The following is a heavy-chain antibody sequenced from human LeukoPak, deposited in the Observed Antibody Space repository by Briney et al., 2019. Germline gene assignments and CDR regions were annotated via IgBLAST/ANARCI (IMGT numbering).Heavy chain of an antibody. V-gene: IGHV3-30*02. CDR1: GFTFSTYG. CDR3: ATEITPYYYMDV. Sequence: PGGSLRLSCAASGFTFSTYGIHWVRQAPGKGLEWVAFIRYDGSKRYYADSVKGRFTISRDNSKNSLYLQMNSLRADDTAVYYCATEITPYYYMDVWGKGTTVTVSS. D-gene: IGHD5-24*01. J-gene: IGHJ6*03. CDR2: IRYDGSKR.